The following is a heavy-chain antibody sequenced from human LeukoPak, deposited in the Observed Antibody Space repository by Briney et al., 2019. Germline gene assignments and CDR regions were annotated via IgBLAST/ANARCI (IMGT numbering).Heavy chain of an antibody. CDR2: ISGSGGST. J-gene: IGHJ5*02. V-gene: IGHV3-23*01. CDR3: AKDGLHYDFWSGSPFDP. CDR1: GFTFSSYA. Sequence: GGSLRLSCAASGFTFSSYAMSWVRQAPGKGLEWVSAISGSGGSTYYADSVKGRFTISRDNSKNTLYLQTNSLRAEDTAVYYCAKDGLHYDFWSGSPFDPWGQGTLVTVSS. D-gene: IGHD3-3*01.